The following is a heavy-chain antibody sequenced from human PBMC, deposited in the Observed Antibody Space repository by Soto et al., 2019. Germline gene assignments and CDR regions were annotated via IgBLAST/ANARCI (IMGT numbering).Heavy chain of an antibody. CDR3: ARIPRVTDCSRTSCD. V-gene: IGHV3-74*01. Sequence: GGSLRLSCAASGFTFSSYSMHWVRQAPGEGPVWVSHINSDGGTTSYADSVKGRFTVSRDNAKDTLYLQMNSLRTEDTAVYYCARIPRVTDCSRTSCDWSQGTLVTVSS. D-gene: IGHD2-2*01. CDR1: GFTFSSYS. J-gene: IGHJ4*02. CDR2: INSDGGTT.